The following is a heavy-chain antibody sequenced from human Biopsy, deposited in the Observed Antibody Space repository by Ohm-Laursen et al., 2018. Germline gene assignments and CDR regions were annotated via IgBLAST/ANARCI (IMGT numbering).Heavy chain of an antibody. CDR3: ARDRHHAAGSYAGMDL. J-gene: IGHJ6*02. CDR1: GYMFYSYG. Sequence: ASVKVSCKASGYMFYSYGVSWVRLAPGQGPEWMGWISGYNGNTNYPQSLQGRVTLTTDASSSTAYMELRGLRSDDTAVYYCARDRHHAAGSYAGMDLWGQGTTVTVSS. CDR2: ISGYNGNT. V-gene: IGHV1-18*01. D-gene: IGHD3-10*01.